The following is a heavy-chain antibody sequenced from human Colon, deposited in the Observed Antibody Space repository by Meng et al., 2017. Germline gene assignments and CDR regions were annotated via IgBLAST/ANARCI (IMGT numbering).Heavy chain of an antibody. J-gene: IGHJ6*02. V-gene: IGHV3-30*04. CDR2: ITNDGSDR. CDR1: GFAFNTYT. D-gene: IGHD1-26*01. Sequence: GGSLRLSCAASGFAFNTYTMHGVRQAPGKGLEWVAVITNDGSDRYYGDPVKGRFTVSRDNARNNLYRQMNNLRREETAVYFCAKVGAHSLIYNYYGMDVWGQGTAVTVSS. CDR3: AKVGAHSLIYNYYGMDV.